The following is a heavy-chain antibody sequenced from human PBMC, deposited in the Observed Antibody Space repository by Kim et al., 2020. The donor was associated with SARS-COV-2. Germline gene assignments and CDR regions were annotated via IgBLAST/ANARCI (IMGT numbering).Heavy chain of an antibody. J-gene: IGHJ4*02. V-gene: IGHV1-69*13. CDR3: ARGSYIVATIDY. Sequence: SVKVSCKASGGTFSSYAISWVRQAPGQGLEWMGGIIPIFGTANYAQKFQGRVTITADESTSTAYMELSSLRSEDTAVYYCARGSYIVATIDYWGQGTLVTVSS. CDR1: GGTFSSYA. CDR2: IIPIFGTA. D-gene: IGHD5-12*01.